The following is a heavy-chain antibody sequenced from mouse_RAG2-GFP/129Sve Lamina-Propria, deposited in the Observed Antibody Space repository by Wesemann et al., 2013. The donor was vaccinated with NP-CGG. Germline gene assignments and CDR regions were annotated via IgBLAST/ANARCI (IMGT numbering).Heavy chain of an antibody. J-gene: IGHJ3*01. CDR3: AILSAWFAY. Sequence: LQESGPGLVKPSQSLSLTCSVTGYSITSGYYWNWIRQFPGNKLEWMGYISYDGSNNYNPSLKNRISITRDTSKNQFFLKLNSVTTEDTATYYCAILSAWFAYWGQGDSGHCLC. CDR2: ISYDGSN. V-gene: IGHV3-6*01. CDR1: GYSITSGYY. D-gene: IGHD1-1*02.